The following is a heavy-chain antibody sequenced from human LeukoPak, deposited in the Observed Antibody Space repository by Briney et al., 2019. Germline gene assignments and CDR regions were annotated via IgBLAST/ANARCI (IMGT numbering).Heavy chain of an antibody. V-gene: IGHV1-18*01. CDR2: ISAYNGNI. Sequence: ASVKVSCKASGYTFTSYGISWVRQAPGQGLEWMGWISAYNGNINYAQKLQGRVTMTTDTSTSTAYMELRSLRSDDTAVYYCARGRGQGVANLAPIDYWGQGTLVTVSS. J-gene: IGHJ4*02. CDR1: GYTFTSYG. CDR3: ARGRGQGVANLAPIDY. D-gene: IGHD5-12*01.